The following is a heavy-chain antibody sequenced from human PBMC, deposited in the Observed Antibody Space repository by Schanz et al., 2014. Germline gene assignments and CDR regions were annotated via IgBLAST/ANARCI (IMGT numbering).Heavy chain of an antibody. CDR3: VRDSFFAFDY. J-gene: IGHJ4*02. Sequence: EVQLVESGGGLIQPGGSLRLSCAASGFTFSSYSMNWVRQAPGKGLEWVSFVHPGGSTYYPDSVKGRFTISRDNAKNSLFLQMNSLRAEDTAVYYCVRDSFFAFDYWGQGTLXTVSS. D-gene: IGHD3-3*01. CDR1: GFTFSSYS. CDR2: VHPGGST. V-gene: IGHV3-48*01.